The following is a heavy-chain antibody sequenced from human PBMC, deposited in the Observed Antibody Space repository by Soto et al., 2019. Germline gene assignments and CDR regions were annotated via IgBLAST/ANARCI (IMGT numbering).Heavy chain of an antibody. Sequence: SLRLSCAASGFTFSSYGMHWVRQAPGKGLEWVAVIWYDGSNKYYADSVKGRFTISRDNSKNTLYLQMNGLRAEDTAVYYCARDLTAMAYFDYWGQGTLVTVSS. CDR2: IWYDGSNK. CDR3: ARDLTAMAYFDY. J-gene: IGHJ4*02. CDR1: GFTFSSYG. D-gene: IGHD5-18*01. V-gene: IGHV3-33*01.